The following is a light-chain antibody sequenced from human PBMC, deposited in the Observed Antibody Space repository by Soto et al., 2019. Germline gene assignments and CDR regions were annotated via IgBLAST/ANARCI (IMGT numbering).Light chain of an antibody. CDR1: QSIGKH. Sequence: DIQMTQSPSTLPASVGDSVTITCRASQSIGKHLNWYQQKPGKAPKFLIYGASTLQSGVPSRFTGSGSGTDFTLTVNSLQAEDFATYYCQQSYTSPTTFGQGTRLEIK. CDR3: QQSYTSPTT. J-gene: IGKJ5*01. V-gene: IGKV1-39*01. CDR2: GAS.